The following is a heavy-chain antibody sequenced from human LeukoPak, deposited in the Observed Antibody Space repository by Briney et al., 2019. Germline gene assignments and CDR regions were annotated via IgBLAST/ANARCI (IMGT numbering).Heavy chain of an antibody. Sequence: PGGPLRLSCAASGFTFSSYWMSWVRQAPGEGLEWVANIKQDGSEKYYVDSVKGRFTISRDNAKNSLYLQMNSLRAEDTAVYYCARDNKQLLVSPLDYWGQGTLVTVSS. CDR2: IKQDGSEK. V-gene: IGHV3-7*01. CDR3: ARDNKQLLVSPLDY. CDR1: GFTFSSYW. J-gene: IGHJ4*02. D-gene: IGHD6-13*01.